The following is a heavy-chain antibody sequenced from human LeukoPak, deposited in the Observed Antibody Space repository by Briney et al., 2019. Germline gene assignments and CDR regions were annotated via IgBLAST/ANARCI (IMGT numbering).Heavy chain of an antibody. D-gene: IGHD2-21*01. CDR2: ISAYNGNT. CDR3: ARDEGLYCGGDCPNGY. J-gene: IGHJ4*02. CDR1: GYTFTSYG. Sequence: ASVKVSCKASGYTFTSYGIRWVRQAPGQGLAWMGWISAYNGNTNYAQKLQGRVTMTTDTSTSTAYMELRSLRSDDTAVYYCARDEGLYCGGDCPNGYWGQGTLVTVSS. V-gene: IGHV1-18*01.